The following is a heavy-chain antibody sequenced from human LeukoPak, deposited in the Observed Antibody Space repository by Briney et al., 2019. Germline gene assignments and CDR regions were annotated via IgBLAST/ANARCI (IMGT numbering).Heavy chain of an antibody. V-gene: IGHV4-4*07. CDR1: GGSISSYY. CDR3: ARRGSEYYYYYMDV. J-gene: IGHJ6*03. CDR2: IYSSGST. Sequence: SETLSLTCTVSGGSISSYYWSWIRRPAGKGLEWIGRIYSSGSTNYNPSLKSRVTISVDKSKNQFSLKLSSVTAADSAVYYCARRGSEYYYYYMDVWGKGTTVTVSS. D-gene: IGHD3-10*01.